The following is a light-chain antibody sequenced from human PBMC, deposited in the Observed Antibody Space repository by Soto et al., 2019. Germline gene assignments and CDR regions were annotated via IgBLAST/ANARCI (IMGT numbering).Light chain of an antibody. CDR1: QSVSIH. V-gene: IGKV3D-15*02. CDR3: QQWHSSPSIT. J-gene: IGKJ5*01. CDR2: GAS. Sequence: IVMTHSPATLSVSPLEGATVSCMASQSVSIHLACYQHQPGQSPSLLLYGASNRATCVPDRFSGSGSGTDFTLTISSLEPEDFAVYFCQQWHSSPSITFGQGTRLEIK.